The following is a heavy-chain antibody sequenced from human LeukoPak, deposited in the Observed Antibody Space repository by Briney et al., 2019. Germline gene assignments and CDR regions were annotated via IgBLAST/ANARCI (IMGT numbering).Heavy chain of an antibody. CDR1: GFTVSSNY. CDR2: IYSGGST. Sequence: GGSLRLSCAASGFTVSSNYMSWVRQAPGKGLEWVSVIYSGGSTYYADSVKGRFTISRDNSKNTLYLQMNSLRAEDTAVYYCASDLEVGATTYLDYWGQGTLVTVSS. V-gene: IGHV3-66*01. D-gene: IGHD1-26*01. CDR3: ASDLEVGATTYLDY. J-gene: IGHJ4*02.